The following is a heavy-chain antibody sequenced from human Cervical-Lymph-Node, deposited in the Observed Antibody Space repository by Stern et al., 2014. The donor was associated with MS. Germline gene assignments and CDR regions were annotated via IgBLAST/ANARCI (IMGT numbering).Heavy chain of an antibody. Sequence: QVQLVQSGGGVVQPGRSLRLSCAASTFTFSNYNLQWVRQAPGKGLEWLALISPDGSLQSYADSVKGRFTISRDNAKNTLFLQMNSLTLEDSGVYYCARDRGGADDWGQGTLVTVSS. V-gene: IGHV3-30*04. J-gene: IGHJ4*02. D-gene: IGHD3-16*01. CDR3: ARDRGGADD. CDR2: ISPDGSLQ. CDR1: TFTFSNYN.